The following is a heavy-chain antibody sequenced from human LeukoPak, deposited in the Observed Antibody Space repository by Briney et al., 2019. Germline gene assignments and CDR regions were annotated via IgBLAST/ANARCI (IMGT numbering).Heavy chain of an antibody. V-gene: IGHV3-7*01. J-gene: IGHJ6*02. CDR2: INQDGSDK. CDR1: GFTLGNYW. CDR3: SWYGVTHGLDV. Sequence: GGSLRLSCAASGFTLGNYWMSWVSQAPGKGLEWVANINQDGSDKYYVDSVMGRFTISKDNAKNSVYLQMNSLRPEDTAIYYCSWYGVTHGLDVWGQGTTVTVSS. D-gene: IGHD4-23*01.